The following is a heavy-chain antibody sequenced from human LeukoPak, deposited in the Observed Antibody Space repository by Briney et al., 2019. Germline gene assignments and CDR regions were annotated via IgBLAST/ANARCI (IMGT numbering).Heavy chain of an antibody. CDR3: ARGSSNSP. V-gene: IGHV3-21*01. Sequence: PGGSLRLSCAASGFTFSSYAMSWVRQAPGKGLEWGSSISSSSSYIYYADSVKGRFTISRDNAKKSLYLQMNSLRAEDTAVYYCARGSSNSPWGQGTLVTVSS. CDR2: ISSSSSYI. J-gene: IGHJ5*02. CDR1: GFTFSSYA. D-gene: IGHD1/OR15-1a*01.